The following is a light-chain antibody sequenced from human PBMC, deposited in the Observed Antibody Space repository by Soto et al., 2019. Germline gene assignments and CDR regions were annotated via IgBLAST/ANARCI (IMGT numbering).Light chain of an antibody. CDR1: SSDVGSYNL. CDR2: EGS. CDR3: CSFAGSSPGV. Sequence: QSALTQPASVSGSPGQSITISCTGTSSDVGSYNLVSWYQQHPGKAPKLMIYEGSKRPSGVSNRFSGSKSGNTASLTISGLQAEDEADYYCCSFAGSSPGVFCGGTKLTVL. J-gene: IGLJ3*02. V-gene: IGLV2-23*01.